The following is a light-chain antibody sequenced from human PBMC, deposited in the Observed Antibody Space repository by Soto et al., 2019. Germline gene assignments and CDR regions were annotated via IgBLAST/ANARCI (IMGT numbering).Light chain of an antibody. CDR3: HQYNSYWT. V-gene: IGKV1-5*01. CDR2: DVS. Sequence: DIQMTQSPSTLSASVGDRVTITCRASQSISSWLAWYQQRPGKAPKLLIYDVSSLQSGVPSRFSGSGSGTEFTLTISSLQPDDFATYYCHQYNSYWTFGQGTKVDIK. J-gene: IGKJ1*01. CDR1: QSISSW.